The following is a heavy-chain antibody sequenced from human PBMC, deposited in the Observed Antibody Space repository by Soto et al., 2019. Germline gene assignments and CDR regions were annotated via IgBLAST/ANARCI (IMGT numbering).Heavy chain of an antibody. J-gene: IGHJ6*02. Sequence: ASVKVSCKASGGTFSSYAISWVRQAPGQGLEWMGGIIPIFGTANYAQKFQGRVTITADKSTSTAYMELSSLRSENTAVYYCARAQESDIVLMVYAIHYYYYGMDVWGQGTTVTVSS. CDR3: ARAQESDIVLMVYAIHYYYYGMDV. CDR2: IIPIFGTA. CDR1: GGTFSSYA. D-gene: IGHD2-8*01. V-gene: IGHV1-69*06.